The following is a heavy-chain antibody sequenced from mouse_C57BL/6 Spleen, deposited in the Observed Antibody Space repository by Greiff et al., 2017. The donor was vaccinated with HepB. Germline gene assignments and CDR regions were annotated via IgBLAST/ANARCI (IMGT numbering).Heavy chain of an antibody. V-gene: IGHV5-16*01. CDR3: ARERGNWDVGAMDY. D-gene: IGHD4-1*01. CDR1: GFTFSDYY. Sequence: EVMLVESEGGLVQPGSSMKLSCTASGFTFSDYYMAWVRQVPEKGLEWVANINYDGSSTYYLDSLRSRFIISRDNAKNILYLQMSSLKSEDTATYYCARERGNWDVGAMDYWGQGTSVTVSS. CDR2: INYDGSST. J-gene: IGHJ4*01.